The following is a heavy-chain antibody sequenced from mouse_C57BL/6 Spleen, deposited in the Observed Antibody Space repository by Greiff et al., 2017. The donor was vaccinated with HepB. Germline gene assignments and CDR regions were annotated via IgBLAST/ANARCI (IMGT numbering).Heavy chain of an antibody. CDR3: ARHGYYGYDEGYWYFDV. CDR2: IDPNSGGT. D-gene: IGHD2-2*01. Sequence: QVHVKQSGAELVKPGASVKLSCKASGYTFTSYWMHWVKQRPGRGLEWIGRIDPNSGGTKYNEKFKSKATLTVDKPSSTAYMQLSSLTSEDSAVYYCARHGYYGYDEGYWYFDVWGTGTTVTVSS. CDR1: GYTFTSYW. V-gene: IGHV1-72*01. J-gene: IGHJ1*03.